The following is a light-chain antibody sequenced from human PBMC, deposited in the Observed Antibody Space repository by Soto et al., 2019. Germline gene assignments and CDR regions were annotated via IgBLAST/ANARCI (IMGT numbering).Light chain of an antibody. CDR1: QDISNY. V-gene: IGKV1-33*01. CDR3: QQNDYLLS. CDR2: DAS. Sequence: ILLTQTHSSLSASIGDRVTITCQASQDISNYLNWYQQKPGKVPKLLIYDASNLEGGVPSRFSGSGSGTEFTLTISGLQPEDIATYYCQQNDYLLSFGGGTKVDVK. J-gene: IGKJ4*01.